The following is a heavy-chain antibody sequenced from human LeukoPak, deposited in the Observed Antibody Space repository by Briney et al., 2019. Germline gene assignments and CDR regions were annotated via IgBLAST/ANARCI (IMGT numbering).Heavy chain of an antibody. CDR1: RGSISSYY. Sequence: SETLSLTCTVSRGSISSYYWSWIRQPAEKGLEWIGRISSSGSTDYNPSLKSRVAMSVDTSTNQFSLKLTSVTAADTAVYYCAARVVVINGFDYWGQGTLVTVSS. CDR2: ISSSGST. V-gene: IGHV4-4*07. CDR3: AARVVVINGFDY. J-gene: IGHJ4*02. D-gene: IGHD3-22*01.